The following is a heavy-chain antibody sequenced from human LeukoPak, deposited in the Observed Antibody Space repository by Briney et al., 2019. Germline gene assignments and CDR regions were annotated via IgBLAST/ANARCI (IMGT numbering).Heavy chain of an antibody. CDR1: GFIFRNYG. V-gene: IGHV3-33*01. J-gene: IGHJ4*02. CDR3: ARGDGYSFNYFDY. Sequence: PGGSLRLSCAASGFIFRNYGMNWVRQAPGKGLEWVAVIWYDGSKKYYADSVKGRFTISRDNSKNILYLQMGSLRAEDTALYYCARGDGYSFNYFDYWGQGTLVAVSS. CDR2: IWYDGSKK. D-gene: IGHD5-24*01.